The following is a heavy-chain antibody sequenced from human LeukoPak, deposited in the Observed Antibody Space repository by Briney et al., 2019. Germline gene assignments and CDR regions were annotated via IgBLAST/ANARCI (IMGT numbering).Heavy chain of an antibody. Sequence: PSETLSLTCNVSGFSISSGYYWGWIRQPPGKGLEWIGSIYHIGYTHYNPSLKGRVTMSVDTSKNDFSLKLSSVAAADTAIYYCVRDMNPTRYFDYWGQGTLVTVSS. CDR2: IYHIGYT. V-gene: IGHV4-38-2*02. CDR1: GFSISSGYY. CDR3: VRDMNPTRYFDY. J-gene: IGHJ4*02. D-gene: IGHD3-16*01.